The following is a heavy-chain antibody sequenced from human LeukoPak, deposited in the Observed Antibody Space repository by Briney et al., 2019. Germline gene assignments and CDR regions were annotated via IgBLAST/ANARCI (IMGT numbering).Heavy chain of an antibody. J-gene: IGHJ4*02. V-gene: IGHV5-51*01. Sequence: GESLKISCKGSGYSFTSYWIGWVRQMPGKGLEWMGIIYPGDSDTRYSPSFQGQVTISADKSISTAYLQWSSLKASDTAMYYCARSAYSSSWYSNGPLDYWGQGTLVTVSS. CDR3: ARSAYSSSWYSNGPLDY. CDR1: GYSFTSYW. CDR2: IYPGDSDT. D-gene: IGHD6-13*01.